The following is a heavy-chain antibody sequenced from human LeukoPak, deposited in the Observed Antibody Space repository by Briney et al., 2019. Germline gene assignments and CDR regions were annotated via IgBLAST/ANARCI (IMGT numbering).Heavy chain of an antibody. CDR3: SRASFTIFGVIIPGND. D-gene: IGHD3-3*01. V-gene: IGHV3-49*03. CDR1: GFTFGDYA. Sequence: PGRSLRLSCTTSGFTFGDYAVSWFRQAPGKGPEWVGLVRSKLYGGTTEYAASVKGRFTVSRDDSKSISHLLMNSLRSDDTAMYYCSRASFTIFGVIIPGNDWGQGTLVTVSS. J-gene: IGHJ4*02. CDR2: VRSKLYGGTT.